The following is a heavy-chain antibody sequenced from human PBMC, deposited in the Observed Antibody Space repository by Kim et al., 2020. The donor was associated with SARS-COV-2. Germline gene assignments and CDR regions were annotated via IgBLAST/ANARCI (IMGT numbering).Heavy chain of an antibody. Sequence: SETLSLTCTVYGGSISSYYWSWIRQPPGKGLEWIGYIYYSGSTNYNPSLKSRVTISVDTSKNQFSLKLSSVTAADTAVYYCARDHREWLQYTANWYFDLCGRSTLGTVSS. D-gene: IGHD3-3*01. J-gene: IGHJ2*01. CDR3: ARDHREWLQYTANWYFDL. CDR1: GGSISSYY. CDR2: IYYSGST. V-gene: IGHV4-59*01.